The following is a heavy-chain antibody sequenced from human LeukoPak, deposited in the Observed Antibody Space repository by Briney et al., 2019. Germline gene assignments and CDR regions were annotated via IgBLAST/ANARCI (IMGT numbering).Heavy chain of an antibody. CDR3: ARGTPLLYYYDSSGYYYSTLFDY. Sequence: ASVKVSCKASGYTFTSYGISWVRQAPGQRLEWMGWISAYNGNTNYAQKLQGRVTMTTDTSTSTAYMELRSLRSDDTAVYYCARGTPLLYYYDSSGYYYSTLFDYWGQGTLVTVSS. D-gene: IGHD3-22*01. CDR2: ISAYNGNT. J-gene: IGHJ4*02. CDR1: GYTFTSYG. V-gene: IGHV1-18*01.